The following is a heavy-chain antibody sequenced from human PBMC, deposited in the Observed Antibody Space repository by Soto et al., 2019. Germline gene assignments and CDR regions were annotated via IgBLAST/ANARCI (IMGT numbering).Heavy chain of an antibody. CDR2: IYYSGST. Sequence: PSETLSLTCTVSGGSISSGDYYWSWIRQPPGKGLEWIGYIYYSGSTYYNPSLKSRVTISVDTSKNQFSLKLSSVTAADTAVYYCARGLPQLRKGVAAASWFDPWGQGTLVTVSS. J-gene: IGHJ5*02. CDR3: ARGLPQLRKGVAAASWFDP. D-gene: IGHD6-13*01. V-gene: IGHV4-30-4*02. CDR1: GGSISSGDYY.